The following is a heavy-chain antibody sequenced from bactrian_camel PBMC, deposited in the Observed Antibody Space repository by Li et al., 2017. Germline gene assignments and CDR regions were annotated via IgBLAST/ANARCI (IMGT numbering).Heavy chain of an antibody. J-gene: IGHJ4*01. CDR1: ASIYGGRC. Sequence: VQLVESGGGSVQAGGALRLTCAASASIYGGRCMGWFRQAPGSSPDQREAVAVIWPGVPSTYYAASVKGRFSISRASKNLYLLMPSVTPDDTAIYYCAAGFLYPGFRWQETDDYHFWGQGTQVTVS. CDR3: AAGFLYPGFRWQETDDYHF. D-gene: IGHD1*01. CDR2: IWPGVPST. V-gene: IGHV3S54*01.